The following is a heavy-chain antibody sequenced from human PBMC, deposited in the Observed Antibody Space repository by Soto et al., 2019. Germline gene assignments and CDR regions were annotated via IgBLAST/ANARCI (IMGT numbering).Heavy chain of an antibody. Sequence: SETLSLTCAVYGGSFSGYYWSWIRQPPGKGLEWIGEINHSGSTNYNPSLKSRVTISVDTSKNQFSLKLSSVTAADTAVYYCARGRRRITMVRGYLDYWGQGTLVTVSS. J-gene: IGHJ4*02. CDR1: GGSFSGYY. D-gene: IGHD3-10*01. CDR2: INHSGST. V-gene: IGHV4-34*01. CDR3: ARGRRRITMVRGYLDY.